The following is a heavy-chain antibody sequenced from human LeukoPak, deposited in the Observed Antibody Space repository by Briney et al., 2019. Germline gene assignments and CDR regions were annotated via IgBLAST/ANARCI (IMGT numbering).Heavy chain of an antibody. CDR2: IYYSGST. J-gene: IGHJ4*02. D-gene: IGHD6-13*01. CDR3: ASRYSSSWYEGYLDY. V-gene: IGHV4-39*01. Sequence: SETLSLTCTVSGGSISSSSYNWGWIRQPPGNGLEWIGSIYYSGSTYYNPSLKSRVTISVDTSKNQFSLKLSSVTAADTAVYYCASRYSSSWYEGYLDYWGQGTLVTVSS. CDR1: GGSISSSSYN.